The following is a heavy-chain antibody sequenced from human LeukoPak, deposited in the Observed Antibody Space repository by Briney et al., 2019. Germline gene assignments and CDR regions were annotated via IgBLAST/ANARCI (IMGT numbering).Heavy chain of an antibody. Sequence: SSETLSLTCAVYGGSFSGYYWSWIRQPPGKGLEWIGEINHSGSTNYNPSLKSRATISVDTSKNQFSLKLSSVTAADTAVYYCARSYDYLLFDYWGQGTLVTVSS. D-gene: IGHD5-12*01. CDR1: GGSFSGYY. CDR3: ARSYDYLLFDY. CDR2: INHSGST. J-gene: IGHJ4*02. V-gene: IGHV4-34*01.